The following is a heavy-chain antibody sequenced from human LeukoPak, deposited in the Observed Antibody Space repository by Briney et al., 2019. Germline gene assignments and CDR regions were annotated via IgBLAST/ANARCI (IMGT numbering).Heavy chain of an antibody. V-gene: IGHV1-58*02. CDR1: GFTFTSSA. Sequence: SVKVSCKASGFTFTSSAMQWVRQARGQRLEWIGWIVFGSGNTNYAQKFQERVTITRDMSTSTAYMELSSLRSEDTAVYYCAADASGNDAFDIWGQGTMVTVSS. D-gene: IGHD6-25*01. CDR3: AADASGNDAFDI. J-gene: IGHJ3*02. CDR2: IVFGSGNT.